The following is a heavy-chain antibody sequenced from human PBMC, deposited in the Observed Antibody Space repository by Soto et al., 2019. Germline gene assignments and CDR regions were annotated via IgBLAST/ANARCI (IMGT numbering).Heavy chain of an antibody. CDR1: GFTFSSFA. J-gene: IGHJ4*02. Sequence: PGGSLRLSCAASGFTFSSFAMHWVRQAPGKGLEWVAVISNDGSNKYYADSVKGRFTISRDNSKNTLYLQMNSLRTEDTAVYYCARDGRYSYGGYYFDDWGQGTLVTVSS. CDR3: ARDGRYSYGGYYFDD. CDR2: ISNDGSNK. D-gene: IGHD5-18*01. V-gene: IGHV3-30-3*01.